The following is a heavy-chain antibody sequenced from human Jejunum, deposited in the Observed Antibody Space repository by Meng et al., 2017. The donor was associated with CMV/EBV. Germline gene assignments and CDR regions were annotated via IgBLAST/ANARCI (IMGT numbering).Heavy chain of an antibody. J-gene: IGHJ1*01. D-gene: IGHD3-10*01. Sequence: SGFPVSTNYMSWVRQAPGKGLEWVSVIYTDGSTYYADSVKGRFTISRDNSKNTLYLQMNSLRVEDTAVYYCSITGSYFELGYFQHWGQGTRVTVSS. V-gene: IGHV3-53*01. CDR1: GFPVSTNY. CDR3: SITGSYFELGYFQH. CDR2: IYTDGST.